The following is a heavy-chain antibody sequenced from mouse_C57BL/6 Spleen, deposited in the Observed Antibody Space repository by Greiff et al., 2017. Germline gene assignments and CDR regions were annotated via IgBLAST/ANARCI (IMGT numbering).Heavy chain of an antibody. Sequence: VQLKQSGPGMVKPSQSLSLTCTVTGYSITSGYDWHWIRHFPGNKLEWMGYISYSGSTNYNPSLKSRISITHDTSKNHFFLKLNSVTTEDTATYYCARGGYYAMDYWGQGTSVTVSS. CDR3: ARGGYYAMDY. J-gene: IGHJ4*01. CDR1: GYSITSGYD. V-gene: IGHV3-1*01. CDR2: ISYSGST.